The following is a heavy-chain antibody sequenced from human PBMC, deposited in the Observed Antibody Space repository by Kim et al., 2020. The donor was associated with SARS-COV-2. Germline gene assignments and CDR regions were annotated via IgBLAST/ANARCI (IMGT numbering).Heavy chain of an antibody. Sequence: SETLSLTCTVSGGSISSYYWSWIRQPPGKGLEWIGYIYYSGSTNYNPSLKSRVTISVDTSKKQFSLKLSSVTAADTAVYYCARPYYDILTGYYPYYFDYWGQGPLVTVSS. CDR2: IYYSGST. V-gene: IGHV4-59*08. CDR3: ARPYYDILTGYYPYYFDY. D-gene: IGHD3-9*01. J-gene: IGHJ4*02. CDR1: GGSISSYY.